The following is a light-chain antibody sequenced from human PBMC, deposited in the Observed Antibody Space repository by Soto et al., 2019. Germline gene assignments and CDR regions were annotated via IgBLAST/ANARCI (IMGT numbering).Light chain of an antibody. CDR2: DAS. CDR3: QQRSNWPLVA. J-gene: IGKJ1*01. CDR1: QSVSSY. Sequence: EIVLTQSPATLSLSPGERATLSCRASQSVSSYLAWYQQKPGQAPRLLIYDASNRATGIPARFSGSGSGTDFTLTISSLEPEDFAVHYCQQRSNWPLVAFGQGTKVEIK. V-gene: IGKV3-11*01.